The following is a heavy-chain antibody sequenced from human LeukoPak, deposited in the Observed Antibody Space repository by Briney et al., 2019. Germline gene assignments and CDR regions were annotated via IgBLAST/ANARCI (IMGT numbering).Heavy chain of an antibody. J-gene: IGHJ4*02. V-gene: IGHV1-2*02. D-gene: IGHD3-22*01. Sequence: ASVKVSCKASGYTFTGYYMHWVRQAPGQGLEWMGWINPNSGGTNYAQKFQGRVTMTRDTSISTAYMELSRLRSDDTAVYYCARGSYYYDSSGYPYFDYWGQGTLVTVSS. CDR1: GYTFTGYY. CDR3: ARGSYYYDSSGYPYFDY. CDR2: INPNSGGT.